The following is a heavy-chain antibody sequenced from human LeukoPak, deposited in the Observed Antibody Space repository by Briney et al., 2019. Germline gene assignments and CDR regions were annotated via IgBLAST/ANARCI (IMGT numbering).Heavy chain of an antibody. V-gene: IGHV4-59*12. J-gene: IGHJ4*02. CDR3: ARGDSSGHYFRPDY. Sequence: PSETLSLTCTVSGGSISSYYWSWIRQPPGKGLEWIGYIYYSGSTNYNPSLKSRVTISVDTSKNQFSLKLSSVTAADTAVYYCARGDSSGHYFRPDYWGQGTLVTVSS. D-gene: IGHD3-22*01. CDR2: IYYSGST. CDR1: GGSISSYY.